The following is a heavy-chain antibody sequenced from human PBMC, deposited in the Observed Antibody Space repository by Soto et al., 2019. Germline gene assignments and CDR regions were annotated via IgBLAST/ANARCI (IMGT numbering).Heavy chain of an antibody. Sequence: QVQLVESGGGVVQPGRSLRLSCAASGSTFTSYTVHWVRQAPGKGLEWVALILYDGSSKYYADSVKGRFTISGDESRTTVFLQMNSLRVEDTAVYFCAREGLGEFDAFDIWGQGTMVTVSS. CDR3: AREGLGEFDAFDI. CDR2: ILYDGSSK. J-gene: IGHJ3*02. D-gene: IGHD2-21*01. CDR1: GSTFTSYT. V-gene: IGHV3-30*04.